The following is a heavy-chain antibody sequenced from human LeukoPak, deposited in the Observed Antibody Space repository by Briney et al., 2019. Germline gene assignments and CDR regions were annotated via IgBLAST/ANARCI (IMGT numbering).Heavy chain of an antibody. J-gene: IGHJ4*02. V-gene: IGHV3-9*01. D-gene: IGHD6-19*01. Sequence: AGGSLTLSCAASGFTFDNYAMHWVRQAPGKGLEWLSIISWNSGYIGYADSVKGRFTISRDNAKKSLDLQMNSLRAEDTAFYYCAKVRGTYSSGYFFAYWGQGCLATVSS. CDR2: ISWNSGYI. CDR3: AKVRGTYSSGYFFAY. CDR1: GFTFDNYA.